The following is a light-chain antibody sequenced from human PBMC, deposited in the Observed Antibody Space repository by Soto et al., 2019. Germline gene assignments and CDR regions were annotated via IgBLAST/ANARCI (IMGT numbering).Light chain of an antibody. V-gene: IGKV3-20*01. CDR2: GAS. CDR1: QSVRSNS. Sequence: EIVLTQSPGTLSLSPGERATLSCRASQSVRSNSLAWFQQKPGQAPRLLIYGASSRATGIPDRFTGSGSGADFTLTITRLEPEYFAVYFCQQYAGSPRTVGQGTEVGIK. CDR3: QQYAGSPRT. J-gene: IGKJ1*01.